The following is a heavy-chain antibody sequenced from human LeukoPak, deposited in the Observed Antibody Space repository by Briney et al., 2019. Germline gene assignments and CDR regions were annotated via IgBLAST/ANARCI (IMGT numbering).Heavy chain of an antibody. J-gene: IGHJ4*02. CDR3: ARESRRYYDSSGYYFDY. Sequence: ASVTVSCKASGGTFSSYAISWVRQAPGQGLEWMGGIIPIFGTANYAQKFQGRVTITADESTSTAYMELSSLRSEDTAVYYCARESRRYYDSSGYYFDYWGQGTLVTVSS. CDR2: IIPIFGTA. V-gene: IGHV1-69*13. CDR1: GGTFSSYA. D-gene: IGHD3-22*01.